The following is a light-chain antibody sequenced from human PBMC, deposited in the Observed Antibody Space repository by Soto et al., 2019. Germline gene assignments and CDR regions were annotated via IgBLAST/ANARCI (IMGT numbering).Light chain of an antibody. J-gene: IGKJ1*01. CDR3: QQYETYSWT. CDR1: QSISSW. V-gene: IGKV1-5*03. CDR2: RAS. Sequence: DIHITHSPSTLSSSVLYIFTITCLASQSISSWLAWYQQNPGKGPILLIYRASRLESGVPSRFSGSGSGTEFALTISSLQPADFATYYCQQYETYSWTFGQGTKVDIK.